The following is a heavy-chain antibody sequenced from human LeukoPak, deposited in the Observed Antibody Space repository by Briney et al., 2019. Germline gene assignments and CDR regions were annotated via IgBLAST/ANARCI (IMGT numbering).Heavy chain of an antibody. CDR1: GGSISTYY. J-gene: IGHJ4*02. D-gene: IGHD3-16*01. CDR3: ARAGGGSSFDY. V-gene: IGHV4-59*01. Sequence: PETLCLTCTVSGGSISTYYWSWVRQPPGKGLEWIGYSYYSGSTTHNPSLQSRVTISVDTSRNQFSLKLTSVTAADTAVYYCARAGGGSSFDYWGQGTLFTVSS. CDR2: SYYSGST.